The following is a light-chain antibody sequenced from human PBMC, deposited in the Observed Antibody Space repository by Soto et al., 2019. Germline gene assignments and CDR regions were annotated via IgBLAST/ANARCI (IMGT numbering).Light chain of an antibody. Sequence: EIALTQSPDTLSLSLGETATLSCRASQTVGDHFLAWYQQKPGQAPRLLIYGASSRATVIPDRFSGSGSGTDFTLTISRLEPDDFAVFYCQHYGPSPITFGQGTRLE. CDR3: QHYGPSPIT. J-gene: IGKJ5*01. CDR1: QTVGDHF. CDR2: GAS. V-gene: IGKV3-20*01.